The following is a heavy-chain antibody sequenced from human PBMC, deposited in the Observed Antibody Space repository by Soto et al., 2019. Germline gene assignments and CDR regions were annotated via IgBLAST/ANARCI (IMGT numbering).Heavy chain of an antibody. CDR3: AKELLDYGGNPRPCYYYGMDV. J-gene: IGHJ6*02. D-gene: IGHD4-17*01. Sequence: PGGSLRLSCAASGFTFSNFAMSWVRQAPGKGLEWVSSVSASGDSTYYADSVKGRFTISRDNSKNTLYLQMNSLRAEDTAVYYCAKELLDYGGNPRPCYYYGMDVWGQGTTVTVSS. CDR2: VSASGDST. V-gene: IGHV3-23*01. CDR1: GFTFSNFA.